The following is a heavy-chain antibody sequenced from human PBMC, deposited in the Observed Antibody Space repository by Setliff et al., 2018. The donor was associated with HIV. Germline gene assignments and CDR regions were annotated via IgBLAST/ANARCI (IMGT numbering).Heavy chain of an antibody. CDR2: ISYDGSNK. CDR3: AREVAADGTYFDY. D-gene: IGHD6-13*01. Sequence: GGSLRLSCAASGFTFSNSAMHWVRQAPGKGRGWVAGISYDGSNKYYTDSVKGRFTISRDNSKNTLYLQMNSLRAEDSAVYYCAREVAADGTYFDYWGQGALVTVSS. J-gene: IGHJ4*01. CDR1: GFTFSNSA. V-gene: IGHV3-30*04.